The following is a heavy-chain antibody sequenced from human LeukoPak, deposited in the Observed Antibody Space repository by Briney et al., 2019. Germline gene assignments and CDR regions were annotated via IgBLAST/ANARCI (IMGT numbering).Heavy chain of an antibody. J-gene: IGHJ6*02. D-gene: IGHD3-10*01. Sequence: ETLSLTCTVSGGSISSYYWGWVRQPPGKGLEWVANIRQDGSDSYYVDSVKGRFTISRNNARKSLYLQMNSLRDEDTAVYYCARDRGVQYGLDVWGRGTTVTVSS. V-gene: IGHV3-7*01. CDR3: ARDRGVQYGLDV. CDR1: GGSISSYY. CDR2: IRQDGSDS.